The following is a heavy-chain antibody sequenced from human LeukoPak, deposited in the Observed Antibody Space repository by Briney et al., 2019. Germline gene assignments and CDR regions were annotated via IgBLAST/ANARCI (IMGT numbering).Heavy chain of an antibody. Sequence: GGSLRLSCAASGFTFSSYGMRWVREAPGKGLEWVAVIWYDGSNKYYADSVKGRFTISRDNSKNALYLQMHSLRAEDTAVYYCARDHSYLIDYWGQGTLVTVSS. V-gene: IGHV3-33*01. CDR1: GFTFSSYG. D-gene: IGHD3-16*02. J-gene: IGHJ4*02. CDR3: ARDHSYLIDY. CDR2: IWYDGSNK.